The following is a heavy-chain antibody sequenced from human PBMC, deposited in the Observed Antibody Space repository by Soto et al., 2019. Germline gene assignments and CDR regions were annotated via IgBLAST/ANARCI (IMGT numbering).Heavy chain of an antibody. CDR1: GFTFSSYS. CDR2: ISSSSSTI. D-gene: IGHD3-3*01. V-gene: IGHV3-48*02. CDR3: ARDQGFWSGYYNYYYYGMDV. Sequence: GGSLRLSCAASGFTFSSYSMNWVRQAPGKGLEWVSYISSSSSTIYYADSVKGRFTISRDNVKNSLYLQMNSLRDEDTAVYYCARDQGFWSGYYNYYYYGMDVWGQGTTVTVSS. J-gene: IGHJ6*02.